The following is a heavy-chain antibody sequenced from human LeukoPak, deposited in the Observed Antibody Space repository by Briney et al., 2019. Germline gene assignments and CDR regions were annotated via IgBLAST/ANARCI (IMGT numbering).Heavy chain of an antibody. J-gene: IGHJ6*03. CDR1: GFTFSNYA. CDR2: ISYDGSNK. CDR3: ARAGYCSGGSCMGGYMDV. Sequence: GGSLRLSCAASGFTFSNYALHWVRQAPGKGLEWVAVISYDGSNKYYADSVKGRFTISRDNSKNTLYLQMNSLRAEDTAVYYCARAGYCSGGSCMGGYMDVWGKGTTVTVSS. D-gene: IGHD2-15*01. V-gene: IGHV3-30*04.